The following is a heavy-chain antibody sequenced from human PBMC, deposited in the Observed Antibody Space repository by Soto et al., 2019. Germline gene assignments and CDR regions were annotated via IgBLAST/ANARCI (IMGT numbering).Heavy chain of an antibody. CDR1: GGSISSYD. D-gene: IGHD3-22*01. J-gene: IGHJ5*02. CDR2: IYYSGST. CDR3: ARDRTDDSSGYDLNWFDP. V-gene: IGHV4-59*01. Sequence: PSETLSLTCTVSGGSISSYDWSWIRQPPGKGLEWIGYIYYSGSTNYNPSLKSRVSISVDTSKNQFSLKLSSVTAADTAVYYCARDRTDDSSGYDLNWFDPWSQGTLVTVSS.